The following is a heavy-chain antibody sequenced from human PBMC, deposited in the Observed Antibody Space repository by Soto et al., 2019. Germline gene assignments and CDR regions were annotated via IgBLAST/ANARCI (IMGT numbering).Heavy chain of an antibody. J-gene: IGHJ4*02. CDR1: GFTFDDYA. CDR2: ISWNSGSI. CDR3: AKDGGFSGYKGGFDY. Sequence: EVQLVESGGGLVQPGRSLRLSCAASGFTFDDYAMHWVRQAPGKGLEWVSGISWNSGSIGYADSVKGRFTISRDNAKNSLYLQMNRLRAEDTALYYCAKDGGFSGYKGGFDYWGQGTLVTVSS. D-gene: IGHD3-22*01. V-gene: IGHV3-9*01.